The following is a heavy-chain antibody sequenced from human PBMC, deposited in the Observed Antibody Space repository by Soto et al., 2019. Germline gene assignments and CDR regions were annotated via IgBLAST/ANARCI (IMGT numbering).Heavy chain of an antibody. D-gene: IGHD5-12*01. CDR2: IWYDGSNK. CDR1: GFTFSSYG. J-gene: IGHJ4*02. CDR3: ARGGLVATICQQLVPLEVDLAY. Sequence: GGSLRLSCAASGFTFSSYGMHWVRQAPGKGLEWVAVIWYDGSNKYYADSVKGRFTISRDNSKNTLYLQMNSLRAEDTAVYYGARGGLVATICQQLVPLEVDLAYWAQGTLVTVSS. V-gene: IGHV3-33*01.